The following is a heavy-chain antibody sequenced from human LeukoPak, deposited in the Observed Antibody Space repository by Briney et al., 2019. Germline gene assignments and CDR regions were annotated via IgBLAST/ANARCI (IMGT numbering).Heavy chain of an antibody. CDR2: ISYDGSNK. CDR1: GFTFSSYG. CDR3: AKDPRASPDAFDI. J-gene: IGHJ3*02. V-gene: IGHV3-30*18. Sequence: GGSLRLSCAASGFTFSSYGMHWVRQAPGKGLEWVAVISYDGSNKYYADSVKGRFTISRDNSKNTLYLQMNSLRAEDTAVYYCAKDPRASPDAFDIWGQGTMVTVSS.